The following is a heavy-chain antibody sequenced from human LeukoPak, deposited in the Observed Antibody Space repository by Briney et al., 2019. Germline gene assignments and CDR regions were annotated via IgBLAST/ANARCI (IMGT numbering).Heavy chain of an antibody. CDR3: ARVRATGAHDC. CDR2: INHSGST. V-gene: IGHV4-34*01. D-gene: IGHD7-27*01. CDR1: GGSFSGYY. J-gene: IGHJ4*02. Sequence: PSETLSLTCAVYGGSFSGYYWSWIRQPPGKALEWIGEINHSGSTNYNPSLKSRVTISVDTSKNQFSLKLSSVTAADTAVYYCARVRATGAHDCWGQGTLVTVSS.